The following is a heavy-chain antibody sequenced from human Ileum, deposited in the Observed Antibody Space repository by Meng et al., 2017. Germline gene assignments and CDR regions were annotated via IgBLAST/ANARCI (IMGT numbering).Heavy chain of an antibody. CDR2: IQSKADGGTT. J-gene: IGHJ4*02. CDR3: TTFYAGY. D-gene: IGHD3-16*01. V-gene: IGHV3-15*01. Sequence: EVELVGPGGGLVRPGGFRILSCSASGFTFSDRWMTWVRQAPGKGLEWVGHIQSKADGGTTDYAAPVKGRFTISRDDSKSTLYLQMNSLKTEDTAVYYCTTFYAGYWGQGTLVTVSS. CDR1: GFTFSDRW.